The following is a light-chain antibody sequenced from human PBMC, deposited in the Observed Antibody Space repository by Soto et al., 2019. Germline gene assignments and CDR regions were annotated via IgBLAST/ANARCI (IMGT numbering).Light chain of an antibody. CDR1: SFNIGSNA. CDR3: AAWDDSTKSHV. Sequence: QSVLTQQPSLHRAPRQRATISLSGSSFNIGSNAVNWYQQFPGKAPKLLIYYDDLLASGVSARFSGSKSGTSASLAISGLQSEDEADYYCAAWDDSTKSHVFGTGTKVTVL. CDR2: YDD. J-gene: IGLJ1*01. V-gene: IGLV1-36*01.